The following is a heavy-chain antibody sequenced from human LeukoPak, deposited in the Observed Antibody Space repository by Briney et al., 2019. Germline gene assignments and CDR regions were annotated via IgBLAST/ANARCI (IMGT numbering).Heavy chain of an antibody. Sequence: GGSLRLSCAASGFTFSTYAMHWVRQAPGKGLEWVAVISYDGGNKYYADSVKGRFTISRNNSKNTLYLQMNSLRAEDTAVYYCARDRGDHDFDYGGQGTLVTVSS. J-gene: IGHJ4*02. CDR2: ISYDGGNK. CDR3: ARDRGDHDFDY. D-gene: IGHD3-10*01. CDR1: GFTFSTYA. V-gene: IGHV3-30-3*01.